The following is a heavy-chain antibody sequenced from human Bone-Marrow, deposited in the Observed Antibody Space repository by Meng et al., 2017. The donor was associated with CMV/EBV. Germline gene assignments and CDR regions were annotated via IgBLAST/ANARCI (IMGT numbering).Heavy chain of an antibody. V-gene: IGHV3-30*04. CDR1: GFTFSSYA. J-gene: IGHJ4*02. CDR2: ISYDGSNK. CDR3: ARSSSPQYFDY. D-gene: IGHD6-6*01. Sequence: GGSLRLSCAASGFTFSSYAMHWVRQAPGKGLEWVAVISYDGSNKYYADSVKGRFTISRDNSKNTLYLQMNSLRAEDTAVYYCARSSSPQYFDYWGQGTLVTVSS.